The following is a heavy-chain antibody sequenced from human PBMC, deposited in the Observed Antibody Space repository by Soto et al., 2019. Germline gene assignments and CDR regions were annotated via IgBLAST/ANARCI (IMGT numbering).Heavy chain of an antibody. D-gene: IGHD4-17*01. CDR3: AMGADVYGDSGAFDI. V-gene: IGHV4-31*03. J-gene: IGHJ3*02. CDR1: GGSISSGGYF. CDR2: IYYSGST. Sequence: QVQLQESGPGLVRPSQTLSLTCTVSGGSISSGGYFWSWIRQHPGKGLEWIGYIYYSGSTYYNPSLKSRVTIVADTSKHQFSLKLSSVTAADTAVYDCAMGADVYGDSGAFDIWGQGTMVTVSS.